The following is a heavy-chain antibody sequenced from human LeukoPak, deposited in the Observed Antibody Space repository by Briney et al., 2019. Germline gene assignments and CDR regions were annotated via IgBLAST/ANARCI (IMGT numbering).Heavy chain of an antibody. J-gene: IGHJ4*02. CDR2: ISGSGGST. CDR3: AKAHYYGSGSSFDF. CDR1: GFTFSSYA. V-gene: IGHV3-23*01. Sequence: GGSLRLSCAASGFTFSSYAMSWVRQAPGKGLEWVSAISGSGGSTYYADSVKGRFTISTDNSKNTLYLQMNSLRTEDTAVYYCAKAHYYGSGSSFDFWGQGTLVTVSS. D-gene: IGHD3-10*01.